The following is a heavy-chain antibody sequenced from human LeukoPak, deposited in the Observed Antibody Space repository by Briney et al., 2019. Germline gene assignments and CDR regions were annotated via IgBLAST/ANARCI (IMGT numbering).Heavy chain of an antibody. Sequence: PGGSLRLSCAASGFTFSSYAISWVRQAPGQGLEWMGGIIPIFGTANYAQKFQGRVTITTDESTSTAYMELSSLRSEDTAVYYCARVLYCSGGSCLLGYAFDIWGQGTMVTVSS. J-gene: IGHJ3*02. CDR2: IIPIFGTA. CDR3: ARVLYCSGGSCLLGYAFDI. D-gene: IGHD2-15*01. CDR1: GFTFSSYA. V-gene: IGHV1-69*05.